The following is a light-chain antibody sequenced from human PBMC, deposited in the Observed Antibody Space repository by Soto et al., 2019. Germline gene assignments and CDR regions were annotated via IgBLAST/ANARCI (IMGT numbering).Light chain of an antibody. CDR1: QRVSSN. V-gene: IGKV3-15*01. CDR3: QQYNDWPPIT. Sequence: EIVMTQSPATLSASPGERATLSCRASQRVSSNLAWYQQKPGQAPMPLLYGASTRATGIPARFSGSGSGTEFTLTISSLQSEDFGVYYCQQYNDWPPITFGQGTRLEIK. CDR2: GAS. J-gene: IGKJ5*01.